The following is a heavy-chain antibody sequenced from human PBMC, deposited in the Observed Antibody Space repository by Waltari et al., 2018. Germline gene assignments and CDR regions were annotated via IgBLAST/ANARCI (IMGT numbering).Heavy chain of an antibody. J-gene: IGHJ3*02. Sequence: QVQLVQSGAEVKKPGASVKVSCKASGYTFTGYYMHWVRQAPGQGLEWMGRSNPNRGGTNDAQKCQGRVTMTRDTSISTAYMELSRLRSDDTAVYYCASHSSSWSDAFDIWGQGTMVTVSS. CDR3: ASHSSSWSDAFDI. V-gene: IGHV1-2*06. D-gene: IGHD6-13*01. CDR1: GYTFTGYY. CDR2: SNPNRGGT.